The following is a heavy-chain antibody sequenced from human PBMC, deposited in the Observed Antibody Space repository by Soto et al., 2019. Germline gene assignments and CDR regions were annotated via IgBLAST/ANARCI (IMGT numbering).Heavy chain of an antibody. CDR2: MNPNSGNT. V-gene: IGHV1-8*01. J-gene: IGHJ3*02. Sequence: ASVKVSCKASGYTFTSYYINWVRQATGQGLEWMGWMNPNSGNTGYAQKFQGRVSMTRNTSISTAYMELGSLRSEDTAVYYCAVADNDAFDIWGQGTMVTVSS. CDR3: AVADNDAFDI. D-gene: IGHD2-15*01. CDR1: GYTFTSYY.